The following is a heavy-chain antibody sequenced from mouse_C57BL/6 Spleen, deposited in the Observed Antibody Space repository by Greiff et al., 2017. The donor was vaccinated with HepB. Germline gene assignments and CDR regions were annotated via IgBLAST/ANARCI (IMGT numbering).Heavy chain of an antibody. J-gene: IGHJ3*01. CDR2: IYPRDGST. CDR3: ARRLYYGSSFSFAY. D-gene: IGHD1-1*01. CDR1: GYTFTDHT. V-gene: IGHV1-78*01. Sequence: VQRVESDAELVKPGASVKISCKVSGYTFTDHTIHWMKQRPEQGLEWIGYIYPRDGSTKYNEKFKGKATLTADKSSSTAYMQLNSLTSEDSAVYFCARRLYYGSSFSFAYWGQGTLVTVSA.